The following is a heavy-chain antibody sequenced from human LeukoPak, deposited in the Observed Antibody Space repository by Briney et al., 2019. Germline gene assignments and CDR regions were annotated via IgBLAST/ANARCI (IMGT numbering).Heavy chain of an antibody. CDR3: AKDTGYYYDSSNYLGY. Sequence: GGSLRLSCAASGFTFDDYVMHWVRQAPGKGLEWVSGISWNSGSIGYADSVKGRFTISRDNAKNSLYLQMNSLRAEDTALYYCAKDTGYYYDSSNYLGYWGQGTLVTVSS. CDR2: ISWNSGSI. D-gene: IGHD3-22*01. J-gene: IGHJ4*02. CDR1: GFTFDDYV. V-gene: IGHV3-9*01.